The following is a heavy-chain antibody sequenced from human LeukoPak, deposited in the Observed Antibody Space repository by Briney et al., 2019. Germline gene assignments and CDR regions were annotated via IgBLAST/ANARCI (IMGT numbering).Heavy chain of an antibody. Sequence: PSETLSLTCTVSGGSISSGGYYWSWIRQPPGKGLEWIGYIYHSGSTYYNPSLKSRVTISVDRSKNQFSLKLTSVTAADTAIYYCAGGPYCSGGTCSFYFYGLAVWGPGTAVTVSS. D-gene: IGHD2-15*01. CDR1: GGSISSGGYY. J-gene: IGHJ6*02. CDR2: IYHSGST. V-gene: IGHV4-30-2*01. CDR3: AGGPYCSGGTCSFYFYGLAV.